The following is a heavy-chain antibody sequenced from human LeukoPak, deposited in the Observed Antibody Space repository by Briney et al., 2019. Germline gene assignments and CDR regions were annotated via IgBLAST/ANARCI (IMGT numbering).Heavy chain of an antibody. J-gene: IGHJ6*03. D-gene: IGHD2-8*02. CDR2: INPNSGGT. CDR3: ARTVAPQYCTGGVCYYYYYYMGV. Sequence: ASVKVSCKASGYTFTGYYMHWVRQAPGQGLEWMGWINPNSGGTNYAQKFQGRVTMTRDTSISTAYMELSRLRSDDTAVYYCARTVAPQYCTGGVCYYYYYYMGVWGKGTTVTVSS. CDR1: GYTFTGYY. V-gene: IGHV1-2*02.